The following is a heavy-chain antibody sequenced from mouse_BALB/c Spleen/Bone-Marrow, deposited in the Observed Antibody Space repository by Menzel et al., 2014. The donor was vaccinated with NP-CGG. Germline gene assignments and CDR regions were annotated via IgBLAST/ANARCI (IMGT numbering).Heavy chain of an antibody. Sequence: VQLQQSGAELVKPGASVKLSCTASGFNIKDTYMHWVKQRPEQGLEWIGRIDPANGNTKYDPKFQGKATITADTSSNTAYLQLSNLTSEDTAVYYCARYYYGSSYFDYWGQGTTLTGSS. J-gene: IGHJ2*01. CDR1: GFNIKDTY. V-gene: IGHV14-3*02. CDR3: ARYYYGSSYFDY. D-gene: IGHD1-1*01. CDR2: IDPANGNT.